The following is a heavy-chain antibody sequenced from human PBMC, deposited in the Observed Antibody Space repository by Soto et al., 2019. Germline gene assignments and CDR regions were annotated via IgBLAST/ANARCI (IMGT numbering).Heavy chain of an antibody. J-gene: IGHJ6*03. Sequence: PGGSLRLSCAASGFTFSSYAMSWVRQAPGKGLEWVSDISGSSGTTYYADSVKGRFTISRDNAKNSLYLQMNSLRAEDTAVYYCARYATIFGVVANYYYMDVWGKGTTVTVSS. CDR3: ARYATIFGVVANYYYMDV. D-gene: IGHD3-3*01. CDR2: ISGSSGTT. CDR1: GFTFSSYA. V-gene: IGHV3-48*01.